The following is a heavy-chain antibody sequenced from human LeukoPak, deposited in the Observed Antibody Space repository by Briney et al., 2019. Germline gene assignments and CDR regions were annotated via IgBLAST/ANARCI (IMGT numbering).Heavy chain of an antibody. CDR2: IYTSGST. CDR1: GNSISSGDYY. V-gene: IGHV4-61*02. Sequence: SETLSLTCTVSGNSISSGDYYWSWIRQPAGKGLEWIGRIYTSGSTNYNPSLKSRVTISGDTSKNQFSLKLSSVTAADTAVYYCARSRVRFLEWPPAVWGQGTLVTVS. J-gene: IGHJ4*02. D-gene: IGHD3-3*01. CDR3: ARSRVRFLEWPPAV.